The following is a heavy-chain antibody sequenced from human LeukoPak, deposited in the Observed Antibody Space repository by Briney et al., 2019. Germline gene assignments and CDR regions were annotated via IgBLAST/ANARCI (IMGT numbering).Heavy chain of an antibody. CDR3: ARHPRTSYDILTGYYESLYWYFDL. D-gene: IGHD3-9*01. J-gene: IGHJ2*01. CDR2: IYTSGST. Sequence: PSETLSLTCTVSGGSISSYYWSWIRQPAGKGLEWIGRIYTSGSTNYNPSLKSRVTMSVDTSKNQFSLKLSSVTAADTAVYYCARHPRTSYDILTGYYESLYWYFDLWGRGTLVTVSS. V-gene: IGHV4-4*07. CDR1: GGSISSYY.